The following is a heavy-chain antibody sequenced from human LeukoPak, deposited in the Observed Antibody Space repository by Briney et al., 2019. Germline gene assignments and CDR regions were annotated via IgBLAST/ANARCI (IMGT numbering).Heavy chain of an antibody. CDR2: ISGSGGTT. V-gene: IGHV3-23*01. CDR3: AKDPNYDILTGYFHYYYYYGMDV. CDR1: GFTFRSYG. Sequence: GGSLRLSCAAYGFTFRSYGMSWVRQAPGKGLEWVSAISGSGGTTYYADSVKGRFTISRDNSKNTLYLQMNSLRAEDTAVYYCAKDPNYDILTGYFHYYYYYGMDVWGQGTTVTVSS. J-gene: IGHJ6*02. D-gene: IGHD3-9*01.